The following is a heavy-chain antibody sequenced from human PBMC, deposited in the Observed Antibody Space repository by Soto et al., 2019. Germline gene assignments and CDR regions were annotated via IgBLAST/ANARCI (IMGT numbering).Heavy chain of an antibody. Sequence: QVQLVQSGAEVKKPGSSVKLSCKASGDSFNTFAVTWVRQAPGQGLEWMGGIIPNFDTPNYAQKFQGRVTIIADKSTSTPYMEQSSLRSEDTAVYYCARPYYDSSGYYLWYFDYWGQGTLVTVSS. CDR2: IIPNFDTP. D-gene: IGHD3-22*01. J-gene: IGHJ4*02. V-gene: IGHV1-69*06. CDR3: ARPYYDSSGYYLWYFDY. CDR1: GDSFNTFA.